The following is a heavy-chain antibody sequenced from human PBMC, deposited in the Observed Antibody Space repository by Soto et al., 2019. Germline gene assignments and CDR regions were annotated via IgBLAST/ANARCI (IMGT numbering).Heavy chain of an antibody. J-gene: IGHJ4*02. CDR2: ISSDGSNT. CDR1: GFTFSSYG. Sequence: QVQLVESGGGVVQPGRSLRLSCAASGFTFSSYGMHWVRQAPGKGLEWVAIISSDGSNTYYADSVKGRFTISRDNSKNTLYLQMTIRRAEDTSVYDCAKAGGLRGSYYFSSSDYLNYCGQGTLVTVSS. CDR3: AKAGGLRGSYYFSSSDYLNY. V-gene: IGHV3-30*18. D-gene: IGHD1-26*01.